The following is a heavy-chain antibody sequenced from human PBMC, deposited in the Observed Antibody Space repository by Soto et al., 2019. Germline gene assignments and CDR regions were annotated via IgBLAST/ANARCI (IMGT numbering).Heavy chain of an antibody. V-gene: IGHV1-69*01. Sequence: QVQLVQSGAEVKKPGSSVKVSCKASGGTFSSYAISWVRQAPGQGLEWMGGIIPIFGTANYAQKFQGRVTITADESTSTAYMELSSLRSEDTAVYYCARGSLEGLLYYEDYDYCMDVWGQGTTVTVSS. D-gene: IGHD3-3*01. CDR1: GGTFSSYA. J-gene: IGHJ6*02. CDR2: IIPIFGTA. CDR3: ARGSLEGLLYYEDYDYCMDV.